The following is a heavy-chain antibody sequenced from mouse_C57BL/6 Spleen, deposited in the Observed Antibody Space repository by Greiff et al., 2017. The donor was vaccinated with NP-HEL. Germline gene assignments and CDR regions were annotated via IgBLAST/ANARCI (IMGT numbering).Heavy chain of an antibody. CDR1: GYTFTSYW. Sequence: VQLQQPGAELVKPGASVKLSCKASGYTFTSYWMQWVKQRPGQGLEWIGEIDPSDSYTNYNQKFKGKATLTVDTSSSTAYMQLSSLTSEDSAVYYCARRELLRSYAMDYWGQGTSVTVSS. CDR3: ARRELLRSYAMDY. D-gene: IGHD1-1*01. J-gene: IGHJ4*01. CDR2: IDPSDSYT. V-gene: IGHV1-50*01.